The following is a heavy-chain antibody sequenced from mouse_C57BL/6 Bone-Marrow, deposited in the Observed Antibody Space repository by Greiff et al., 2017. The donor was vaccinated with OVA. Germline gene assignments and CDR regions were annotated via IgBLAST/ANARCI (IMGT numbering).Heavy chain of an antibody. Sequence: VQGVESGPELVKPGASVKISCKASGYAFSSSWMNWVKQRPGKGLEWIGRIYPGDGDTNYNGKFKGKATLTADKSSSTAYMQLSSLTSEDSAVYFCARYDGYRDYWGQGTTLTVSS. CDR3: ARYDGYRDY. D-gene: IGHD2-3*01. J-gene: IGHJ2*01. V-gene: IGHV1-82*01. CDR1: GYAFSSSW. CDR2: IYPGDGDT.